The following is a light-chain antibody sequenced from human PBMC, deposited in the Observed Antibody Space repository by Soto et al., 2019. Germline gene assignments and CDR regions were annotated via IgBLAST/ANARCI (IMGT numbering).Light chain of an antibody. CDR1: SSDVGSYNL. CDR2: EGS. Sequence: QSVLTQPASVSGSPGQSITISCTGTSSDVGSYNLVSWYQHHPGKAPKLMIYEGSKRPSGVSSRFSGSKSGNTASLTISGLQAEDEADYYCSSYTSSTTYVFGTGTKVTVL. V-gene: IGLV2-14*02. J-gene: IGLJ1*01. CDR3: SSYTSSTTYV.